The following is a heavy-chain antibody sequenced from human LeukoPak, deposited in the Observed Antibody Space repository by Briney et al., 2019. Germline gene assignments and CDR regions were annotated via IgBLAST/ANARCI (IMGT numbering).Heavy chain of an antibody. Sequence: SSVKVSCKTSGYTFTDSYMHWVRQAPGQRLEWIGWINPNAGDTTYAQGFHGRVTMTRDTSISTVYMELNSLKLDDTAVYYCTREGRVGVPFDYWGQGTLVTVSS. CDR2: INPNAGDT. J-gene: IGHJ4*02. CDR1: GYTFTDSY. V-gene: IGHV1-2*02. D-gene: IGHD2-15*01. CDR3: TREGRVGVPFDY.